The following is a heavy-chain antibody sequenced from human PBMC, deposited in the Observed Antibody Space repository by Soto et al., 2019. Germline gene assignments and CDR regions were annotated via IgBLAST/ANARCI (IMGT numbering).Heavy chain of an antibody. CDR2: INHSGST. J-gene: IGHJ3*02. CDR3: ARTGYSSGWYKAAFDI. CDR1: GGSFIGYY. Sequence: QVQVQQWGAGLLKPSETLSLTCAVYGGSFIGYYWSWIRQPPGKGLEWIGEINHSGSTNYNPSLKSRVTISVDTSKNQFSLKLSSVTAADTAAYYCARTGYSSGWYKAAFDIWGQGTMVTVSS. D-gene: IGHD6-19*01. V-gene: IGHV4-34*01.